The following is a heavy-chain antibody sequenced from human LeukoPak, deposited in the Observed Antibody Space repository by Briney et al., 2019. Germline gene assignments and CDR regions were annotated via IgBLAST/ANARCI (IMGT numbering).Heavy chain of an antibody. D-gene: IGHD2-2*02. CDR3: ARVGGETAIRGYNWFDP. V-gene: IGHV1-18*01. CDR1: GYTFTSYG. J-gene: IGHJ5*02. CDR2: ISAYNGNT. Sequence: ASVKVSCKASGYTFTSYGISWVRQAPGQGLEWMGWISAYNGNTNYAQKLQGRVTMTTDTSTSTAYMELRSLRSDDTAVYYCARVGGETAIRGYNWFDPWGQGTLVTVSS.